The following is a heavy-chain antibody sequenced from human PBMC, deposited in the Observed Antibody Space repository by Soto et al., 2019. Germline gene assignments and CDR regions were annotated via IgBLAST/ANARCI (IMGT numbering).Heavy chain of an antibody. Sequence: PGGSLRLSCAASGFTFSSYAMNWVRQTQEKGLEWVSSISSTSSYTHYSDSVRGRFTISRDNANNSLFLQMNSLRAEDTATYYCARDLALAGNYWGQGVLVTVSS. D-gene: IGHD6-19*01. CDR1: GFTFSSYA. CDR2: ISSTSSYT. V-gene: IGHV3-21*01. CDR3: ARDLALAGNY. J-gene: IGHJ4*02.